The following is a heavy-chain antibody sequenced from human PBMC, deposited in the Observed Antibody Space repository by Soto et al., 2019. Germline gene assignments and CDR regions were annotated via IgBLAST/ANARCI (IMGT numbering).Heavy chain of an antibody. CDR3: ARSPYSSGYYYAIYY. CDR2: INPSGGST. CDR1: GYTLIMYY. Sequence: ASVKVSCKASGYTLIMYYIHWMRQAPGQGLEWMGIINPSGGSTTYAQKFQGRVTMTRDTSTSTVYMDLSSLRSEDTAVYYCARSPYSSGYYYAIYYWGQGTQVTVSS. D-gene: IGHD3-22*01. J-gene: IGHJ4*02. V-gene: IGHV1-46*01.